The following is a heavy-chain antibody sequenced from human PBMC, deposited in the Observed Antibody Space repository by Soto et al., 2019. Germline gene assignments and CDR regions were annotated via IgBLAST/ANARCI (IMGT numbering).Heavy chain of an antibody. V-gene: IGHV3-7*05. Sequence: PGGSLRLSCAASGFTFTQYWMAWVRQAPGKGLEWVANIRQDGGDRYFVDSVRGRFGISRDNTKNSVFLQMDGLRVEDTAMYFCVRDDPVAGVEFFDYWGQGILVTVSS. CDR1: GFTFTQYW. CDR2: IRQDGGDR. D-gene: IGHD6-19*01. CDR3: VRDDPVAGVEFFDY. J-gene: IGHJ4*02.